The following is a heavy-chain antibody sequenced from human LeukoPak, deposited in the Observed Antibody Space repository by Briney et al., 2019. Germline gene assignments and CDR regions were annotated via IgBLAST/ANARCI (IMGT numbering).Heavy chain of an antibody. Sequence: ASVKVSCKASGYTFTSYYMHWVRQAPGQGLEWMGIINPSGGSTSYAQKFQGRVTMTRDTSTSTVYMELSSLRSEDTAVYYCARESAGSIWGEHAFDIWGQGTMVTVSS. J-gene: IGHJ3*02. V-gene: IGHV1-46*01. D-gene: IGHD3-16*01. CDR2: INPSGGST. CDR1: GYTFTSYY. CDR3: ARESAGSIWGEHAFDI.